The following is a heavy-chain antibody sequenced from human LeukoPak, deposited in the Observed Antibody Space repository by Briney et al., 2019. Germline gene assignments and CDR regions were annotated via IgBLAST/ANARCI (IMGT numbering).Heavy chain of an antibody. CDR2: IDWDDDK. Sequence: SGPTLVNPTQTLTLTCTFSVFSLSTSGMRVSWIRQPPGKALEWLARIDWDDDKFYSTSLKTRLTISKDTSKNQVVLTMTNMDPVDTATYYCARTPFYYYDSSGYYYYDYWGQGTLVTVSS. V-gene: IGHV2-70*04. CDR3: ARTPFYYYDSSGYYYYDY. CDR1: VFSLSTSGMR. J-gene: IGHJ4*02. D-gene: IGHD3-22*01.